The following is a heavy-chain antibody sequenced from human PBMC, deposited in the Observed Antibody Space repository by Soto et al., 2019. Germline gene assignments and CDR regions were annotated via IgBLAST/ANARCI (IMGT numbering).Heavy chain of an antibody. D-gene: IGHD6-13*01. Sequence: QVQLVESGGGVVQPGRSLRLSCAASGFTFSSYAMHWVRQAPGKGLEWVAVISYDGSNKYYADSVKGRFTISRDNSKNTLYREMNSLRAEDTAVYYCAREGLAAAPDYWGQGTLVTVSS. CDR3: AREGLAAAPDY. CDR2: ISYDGSNK. V-gene: IGHV3-30-3*01. CDR1: GFTFSSYA. J-gene: IGHJ4*02.